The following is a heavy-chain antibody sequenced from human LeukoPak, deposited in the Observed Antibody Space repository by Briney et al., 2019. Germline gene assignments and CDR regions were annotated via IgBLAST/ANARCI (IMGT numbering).Heavy chain of an antibody. J-gene: IGHJ6*03. D-gene: IGHD6-13*01. Sequence: GGSLRLSCVASGFTFTSSAMSWVRQAPGKGLEWVSAISGRSGTTYYADSVKGRFSISRDNSQNTLFLQMNRLRAEDTAVYYCAKWSSSSSSWFEYYYYYSLDVWGKGTTVTISS. CDR2: ISGRSGTT. CDR3: AKWSSSSSSWFEYYYYYSLDV. CDR1: GFTFTSSA. V-gene: IGHV3-23*01.